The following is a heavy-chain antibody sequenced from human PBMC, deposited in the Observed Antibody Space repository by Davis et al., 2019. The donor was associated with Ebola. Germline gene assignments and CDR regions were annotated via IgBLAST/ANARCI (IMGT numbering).Heavy chain of an antibody. J-gene: IGHJ3*02. V-gene: IGHV5-51*01. D-gene: IGHD2-8*02. CDR1: GYALTTPS. CDR2: LFPRGSDT. Sequence: GESLKISCTGSGYALTTPSVAWVRLIPGNGPAWMGVLFPRGSDTRYSPSFRGQVTTSADKSIKTAFLQWSSLKASDTAMYYCASLRRTITGMDDAFDIWGQGTMVTVSS. CDR3: ASLRRTITGMDDAFDI.